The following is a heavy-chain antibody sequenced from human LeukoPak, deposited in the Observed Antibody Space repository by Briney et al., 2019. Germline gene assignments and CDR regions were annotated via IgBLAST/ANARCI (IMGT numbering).Heavy chain of an antibody. Sequence: GASVKVSCKASGYTFTGYYMHWVRQAPGQGLEWMGRINPNSGGTNYAQKFQGRDTMTRDTSISTAYMELSRLRSDDTAVYYCARDGGIVGATLYYFDYWGQGTLVTVSS. V-gene: IGHV1-2*06. CDR2: INPNSGGT. CDR3: ARDGGIVGATLYYFDY. D-gene: IGHD1-26*01. CDR1: GYTFTGYY. J-gene: IGHJ4*02.